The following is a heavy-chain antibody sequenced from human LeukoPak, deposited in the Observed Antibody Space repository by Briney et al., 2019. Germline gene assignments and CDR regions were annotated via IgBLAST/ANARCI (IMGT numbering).Heavy chain of an antibody. D-gene: IGHD5-12*01. J-gene: IGHJ4*02. CDR2: INHSGST. CDR1: GGSFSGYY. Sequence: PSETLSLTCAVYGGSFSGYYWSWIRQPPGKGLEWIGEINHSGSTNYNPSLKSRVTISVDTSKNQFSLKLSSVTAADTAVYYCARGLVATIAWPKPHYFDYWGQGTLATVSS. CDR3: ARGLVATIAWPKPHYFDY. V-gene: IGHV4-34*01.